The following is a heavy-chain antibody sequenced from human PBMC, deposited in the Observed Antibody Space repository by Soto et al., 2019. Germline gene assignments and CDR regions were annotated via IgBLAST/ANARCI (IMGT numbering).Heavy chain of an antibody. D-gene: IGHD3-22*01. CDR1: GLTFITHA. CDR2: INSDNGNT. J-gene: IGHJ4*02. Sequence: ASVKVSCKASGLTFITHAIHWVRQAPGQRLEWMGWINSDNGNTKYSQKFQGRVTITRDTSASTAYMELSSLRSEDTAVYYCARDSYDSSGYYFHYWGQGTLVTVSS. CDR3: ARDSYDSSGYYFHY. V-gene: IGHV1-3*01.